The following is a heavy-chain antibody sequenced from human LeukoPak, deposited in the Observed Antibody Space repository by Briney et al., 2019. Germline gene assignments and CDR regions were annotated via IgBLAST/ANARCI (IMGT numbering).Heavy chain of an antibody. Sequence: PSETLSLTCTVSGGSISSSSYYWVCLRQPPGKVLEWIGSLYYSGSTHYKPSLKSRVAIFVDTSKNQFSLRLSSVTAADAAVYYCARNYYDGSGYYFWGQGTQVTVSS. D-gene: IGHD3-22*01. J-gene: IGHJ4*02. V-gene: IGHV4-39*01. CDR3: ARNYYDGSGYYF. CDR2: LYYSGST. CDR1: GGSISSSSYY.